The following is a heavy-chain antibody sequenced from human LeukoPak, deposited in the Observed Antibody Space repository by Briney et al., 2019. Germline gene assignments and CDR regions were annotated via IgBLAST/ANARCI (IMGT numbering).Heavy chain of an antibody. J-gene: IGHJ4*02. Sequence: SETLSLTCSISGGSFSSGYYCWGWVRQPPGKGLEWIGTLCYSGNIYYNPSLKSPVTISIDTSKNQFFLKLTSVTAADTAVYYCARLRGVDSSGYHDYFDYWGQGTLVTVSS. V-gene: IGHV4-39*07. D-gene: IGHD3-22*01. CDR1: GGSFSSGYYC. CDR2: LCYSGNI. CDR3: ARLRGVDSSGYHDYFDY.